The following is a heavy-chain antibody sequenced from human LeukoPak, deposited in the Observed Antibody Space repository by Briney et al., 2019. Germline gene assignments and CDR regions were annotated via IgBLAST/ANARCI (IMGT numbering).Heavy chain of an antibody. J-gene: IGHJ4*02. D-gene: IGHD3-3*01. V-gene: IGHV3-48*03. CDR3: ARQVRDFWSGHRGDYFDY. CDR2: ISSSGSTI. Sequence: PGGSLRLSCAASGFTFSSYEMNWVRQAPGKGLEWVSYISSSGSTIYYADSVKGRFTISRDNAKNSLYLQMNSLRAEVTAVYYCARQVRDFWSGHRGDYFDYWGQGTLVTVSS. CDR1: GFTFSSYE.